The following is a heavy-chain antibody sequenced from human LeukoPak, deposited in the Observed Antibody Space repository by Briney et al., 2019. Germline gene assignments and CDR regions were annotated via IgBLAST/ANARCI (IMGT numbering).Heavy chain of an antibody. V-gene: IGHV1-69*04. CDR2: IIPILGIA. J-gene: IGHJ4*02. D-gene: IGHD6-6*01. Sequence: ASVKVSCKASGGTFSSYTINWVRQAPGQGLERMGRIIPILGIANYAQKFQGRVTITADKSTSTAYMELSSLRSEDTAVYFCARESSSSGGFDYGDQGTLVTVSS. CDR1: GGTFSSYT. CDR3: ARESSSSGGFDY.